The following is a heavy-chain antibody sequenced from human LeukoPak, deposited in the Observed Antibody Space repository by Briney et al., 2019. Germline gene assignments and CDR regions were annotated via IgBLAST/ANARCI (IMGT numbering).Heavy chain of an antibody. J-gene: IGHJ4*02. CDR1: GFTFSSYS. Sequence: GGSLRLFCAASGFTFSSYSMNWVRQAPGKGLEWVSSISSSSSYIYYADSVKGRFTISRDNAKNSLYLQMNSLRAEDTAVYYCARSNYDSSGYYPELDYWGQGTLVTVSS. CDR3: ARSNYDSSGYYPELDY. V-gene: IGHV3-21*04. CDR2: ISSSSSYI. D-gene: IGHD3-22*01.